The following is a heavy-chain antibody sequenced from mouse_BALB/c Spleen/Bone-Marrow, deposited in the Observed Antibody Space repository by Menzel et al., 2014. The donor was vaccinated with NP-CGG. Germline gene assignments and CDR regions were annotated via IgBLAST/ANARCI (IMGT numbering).Heavy chain of an antibody. CDR1: GFTFTDYY. CDR2: IRNKANGYTT. Sequence: EVKLVESGGGLVQPEGSLRLSCATSGFTFTDYYMSWVRQPPGKALEWLGFIRNKANGYTTEYSASVKGRFTISRDNSQSILYLQMNTLRAEDSATYYCAREIINDYHWYFDVWGAGTTVTVSS. D-gene: IGHD2-4*01. V-gene: IGHV7-3*02. J-gene: IGHJ1*01. CDR3: AREIINDYHWYFDV.